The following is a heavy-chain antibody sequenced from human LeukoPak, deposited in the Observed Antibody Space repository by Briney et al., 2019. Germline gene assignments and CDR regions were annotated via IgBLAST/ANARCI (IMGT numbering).Heavy chain of an antibody. CDR1: GFTFSSYA. D-gene: IGHD1-7*01. CDR2: ISGSGGST. CDR3: AKDLGWNYGYYYYYGMDV. V-gene: IGHV3-23*01. J-gene: IGHJ6*02. Sequence: PGGSLRLSCAASGFTFSSYAMSWVRQAPGKGLEWVSAISGSGGSTYYADSVKGRFTISRDNSKNTLYLQMNSLRAEDTAVYYCAKDLGWNYGYYYYYGMDVWGQGTTVTVSS.